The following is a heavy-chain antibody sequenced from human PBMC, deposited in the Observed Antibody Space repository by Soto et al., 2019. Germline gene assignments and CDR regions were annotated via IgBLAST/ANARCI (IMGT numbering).Heavy chain of an antibody. Sequence: QVQLVQSGAEVKKPGSSVKVSCKASGGTFSSYAISWVRQAPGQGLEWMGGIIPIFGTANYAQKFQGRVTXXAXEXXSTAYMELSSLRSEDTAVYYCAREGEQWPGRYFDYWGQGTLVTVSS. J-gene: IGHJ4*02. CDR1: GGTFSSYA. CDR2: IIPIFGTA. D-gene: IGHD6-19*01. V-gene: IGHV1-69*12. CDR3: AREGEQWPGRYFDY.